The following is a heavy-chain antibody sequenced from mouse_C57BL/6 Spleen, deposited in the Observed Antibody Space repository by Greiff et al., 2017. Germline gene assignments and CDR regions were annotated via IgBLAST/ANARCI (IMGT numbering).Heavy chain of an antibody. CDR3: AREGIYYAMDY. Sequence: QVQLQQPGAELVKPGASVKLSCKASGYTFTSYWMHWVKQRPGRGLERIGRIDPNSGGTKHNEKFKSKATLTVDKPSSTAYMQLSSLTSEDSAVYYCAREGIYYAMDYWGQGTSVTVSS. CDR2: IDPNSGGT. CDR1: GYTFTSYW. V-gene: IGHV1-72*01. J-gene: IGHJ4*01.